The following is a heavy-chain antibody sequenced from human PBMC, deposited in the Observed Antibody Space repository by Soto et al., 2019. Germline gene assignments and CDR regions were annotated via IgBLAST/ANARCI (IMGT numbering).Heavy chain of an antibody. D-gene: IGHD5-18*01. CDR2: IYTSGST. Sequence: SETLSLTCTVSGGSISSYYWSWIRQPAGKGLEWIGRIYTSGSTNYNPSLKSRVTMSVDTSKNQFSLKLSSVTAADTAVYYCAREGDTAMVSRAPFDYWGQGTLVTVSS. CDR1: GGSISSYY. CDR3: AREGDTAMVSRAPFDY. J-gene: IGHJ4*02. V-gene: IGHV4-4*07.